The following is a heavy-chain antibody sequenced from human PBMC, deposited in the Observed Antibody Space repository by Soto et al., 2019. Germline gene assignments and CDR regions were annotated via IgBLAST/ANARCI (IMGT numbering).Heavy chain of an antibody. D-gene: IGHD6-13*01. CDR2: INSDGSST. J-gene: IGHJ4*02. CDR1: GFTFSSYW. CDR3: ARPTLHSSSWYYFDY. Sequence: LRLSCAASGFTFSSYWMHWVRQAPGKGLVWVSRINSDGSSTSYADSVKGRFTISRDNAKNTLYLQMNSLRAEDTAVYYCARPTLHSSSWYYFDYWGQGTLVTVSS. V-gene: IGHV3-74*01.